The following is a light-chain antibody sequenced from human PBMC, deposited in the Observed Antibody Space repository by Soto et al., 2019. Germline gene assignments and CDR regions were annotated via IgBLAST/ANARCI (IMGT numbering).Light chain of an antibody. V-gene: IGKV3-20*01. CDR1: QSVSSSY. CDR3: QQYYSSPYT. Sequence: EIVLTQSPGTLSLSPGERATLSCRASQSVSSSYLAWYQQKPGQAPRLLIYGASSRDTGIPDRFSGSGSGTDFTLTISRLEPEDCAVYYCQQYYSSPYTFGQGTKLEIK. J-gene: IGKJ2*01. CDR2: GAS.